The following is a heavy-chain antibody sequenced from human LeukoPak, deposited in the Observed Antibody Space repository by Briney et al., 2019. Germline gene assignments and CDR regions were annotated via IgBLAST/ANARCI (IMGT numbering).Heavy chain of an antibody. J-gene: IGHJ5*02. CDR3: ARDNSVGETAWWFDP. CDR2: INPNSGGT. CDR1: GYTFNGYY. Sequence: ASVKVSCKASGYTFNGYYKHWVRQAPGQGLEWMGWINPNSGGTNYAQKFQGRVTMTRDTSISTAYMELSRLRSDDTAVYYCARDNSVGETAWWFDPWGQGTLVTVSS. V-gene: IGHV1-2*02. D-gene: IGHD1-26*01.